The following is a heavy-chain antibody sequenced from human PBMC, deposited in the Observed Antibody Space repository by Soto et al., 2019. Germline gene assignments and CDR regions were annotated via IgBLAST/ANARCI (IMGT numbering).Heavy chain of an antibody. J-gene: IGHJ1*01. CDR3: AKDSGPASSIAPPKYFQH. CDR1: GFSFNTYG. Sequence: PGGSLRLSCAASGFSFNTYGMHWVRQAPGKGLEWVALISYDGGKKFYTDSAKGRFTIFRDNSKNTLDLQMNNLRPEDTAIYYCAKDSGPASSIAPPKYFQHWGQGTLVTVSS. CDR2: ISYDGGKK. V-gene: IGHV3-30*18. D-gene: IGHD5-12*01.